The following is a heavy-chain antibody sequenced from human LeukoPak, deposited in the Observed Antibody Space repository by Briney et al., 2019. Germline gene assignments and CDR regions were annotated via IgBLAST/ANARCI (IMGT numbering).Heavy chain of an antibody. V-gene: IGHV3-48*01. CDR2: ISSSSSTI. D-gene: IGHD3-3*01. CDR1: GFTFSSYS. J-gene: IGHJ3*02. Sequence: GGSLRLSCAASGFTFSSYSMNWVRQAPGKGLEGVSYISSSSSTIYHADSVKGRFTISRDYAKNSLYLQMNSLRAEDTAVYYCARDLNDFWSGYSPPDAFDIWGQGTMVTVSS. CDR3: ARDLNDFWSGYSPPDAFDI.